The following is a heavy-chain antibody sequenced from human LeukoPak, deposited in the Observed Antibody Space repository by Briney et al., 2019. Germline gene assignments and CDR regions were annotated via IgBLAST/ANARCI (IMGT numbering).Heavy chain of an antibody. CDR3: ASGRGVIKQWLYY. Sequence: GASVKVSCKASGYSFTTYGISWVRQPPGQGLEWMGWISANNNNTDNVQKLQGRVTMTTDTSTSTAYMELSSLRSEDTAVYYCASGRGVIKQWLYYWGQGTLVTVSS. D-gene: IGHD6-19*01. V-gene: IGHV1-18*01. CDR1: GYSFTTYG. J-gene: IGHJ4*02. CDR2: ISANNNNT.